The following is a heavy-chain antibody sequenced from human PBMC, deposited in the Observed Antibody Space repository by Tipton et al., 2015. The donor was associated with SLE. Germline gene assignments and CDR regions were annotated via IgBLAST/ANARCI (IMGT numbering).Heavy chain of an antibody. Sequence: QVQLVQSGAEVKKPGASVKVSCKASGYTFTSYGISWVRQAPGQGLEWMGWISAYNGNTNYAQKLQGRVTMTTDTSTSTAYMELRSLRSDDTAVYYCARDKGIWEWELLGGMDVWGQGTTVTVSS. J-gene: IGHJ6*02. CDR2: ISAYNGNT. CDR1: GYTFTSYG. D-gene: IGHD1-26*01. V-gene: IGHV1-18*01. CDR3: ARDKGIWEWELLGGMDV.